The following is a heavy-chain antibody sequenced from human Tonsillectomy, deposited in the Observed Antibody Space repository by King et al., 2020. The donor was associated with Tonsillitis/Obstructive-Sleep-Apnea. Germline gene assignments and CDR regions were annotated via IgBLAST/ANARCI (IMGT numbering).Heavy chain of an antibody. Sequence: VQLVESGGGLVQPGGSLRLSCAASGFTFSTYWMSWVRQTPGKGLEWVANMKQDGGEMYYVDSVKGRFTISRDNAKKSLYLQMNSLRVEDTAVYYCARDKVAGATKFDYWGQGTLVTVSS. J-gene: IGHJ4*02. CDR3: ARDKVAGATKFDY. V-gene: IGHV3-7*01. CDR2: MKQDGGEM. CDR1: GFTFSTYW. D-gene: IGHD1-26*01.